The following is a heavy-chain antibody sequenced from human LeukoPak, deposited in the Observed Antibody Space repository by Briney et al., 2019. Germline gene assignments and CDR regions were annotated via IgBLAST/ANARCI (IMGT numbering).Heavy chain of an antibody. CDR3: ARDDSSGYTDAFDI. J-gene: IGHJ3*02. D-gene: IGHD3-22*01. CDR2: IIPIFGTA. V-gene: IGHV1-69*05. CDR1: GGTFISYA. Sequence: SVKVSCMASGGTFISYAISWVRQAPGQGLEWMGGIIPIFGTANYAQKFQGRVTITTDESTSTAYIELSSLRSEDTAVYYCARDDSSGYTDAFDIWGQGTMVTVSS.